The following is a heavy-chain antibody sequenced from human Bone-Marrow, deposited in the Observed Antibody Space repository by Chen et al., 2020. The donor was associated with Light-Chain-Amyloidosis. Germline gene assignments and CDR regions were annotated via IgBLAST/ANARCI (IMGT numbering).Heavy chain of an antibody. CDR2: ITASGGTT. D-gene: IGHD3-16*01. J-gene: IGHJ6*02. CDR3: ANEAYYYWHCLDV. Sequence: EAQLLESGGGLVQPGGSLRLSCAVSGFTVSSSAMSWVRQAPGKGLEWVSGITASGGTTYYADSVKGRFTVSRDDSKNTLSLQMNSLRAEDTAVYYCANEAYYYWHCLDVWGQGTTVTVSS. V-gene: IGHV3-23*01. CDR1: GFTVSSSA.